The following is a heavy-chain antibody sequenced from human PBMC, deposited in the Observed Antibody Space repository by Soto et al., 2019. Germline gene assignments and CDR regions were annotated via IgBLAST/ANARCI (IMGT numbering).Heavy chain of an antibody. CDR2: ISGSGGST. Sequence: EVQLLESGGGLVQPGGSLRLSCAASGFTFSSYAMSWVRQAPGKGLEWVSAISGSGGSTYYADSVKGRFTISRDKSKNTLYLQMNSLRAEDTAVYYCAKDYDYGEIYYYMDVWGKGTTVTVSS. CDR1: GFTFSSYA. V-gene: IGHV3-23*01. D-gene: IGHD4-17*01. J-gene: IGHJ6*03. CDR3: AKDYDYGEIYYYMDV.